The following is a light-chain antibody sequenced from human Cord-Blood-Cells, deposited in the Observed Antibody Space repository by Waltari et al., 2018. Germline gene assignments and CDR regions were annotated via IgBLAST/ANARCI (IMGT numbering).Light chain of an antibody. V-gene: IGLV7-46*01. Sequence: QAVVTQEPSLTVSPGGTVTLTCGSSTGAVTSGHYPYWFQQKPGQAPRTRIYDTSNKHAWTPAQFSGSLVGGEAGLTLSGAQPEDEAEYYCLLSYSGAWVFGGGTKLTVL. CDR2: DTS. J-gene: IGLJ3*02. CDR1: TGAVTSGHY. CDR3: LLSYSGAWV.